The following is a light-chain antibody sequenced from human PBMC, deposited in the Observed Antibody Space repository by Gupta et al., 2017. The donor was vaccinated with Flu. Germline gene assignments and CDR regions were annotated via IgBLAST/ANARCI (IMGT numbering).Light chain of an antibody. J-gene: IGLJ2*01. CDR2: GST. V-gene: IGLV1-40*01. Sequence: QSVLTQPPSVPGAPGQRVTISCTGTNSNIGAGYDVHWYQQLPGTAPKVLIYGSTNRPSGVPDRFSGSKSGTSAALAISGLQAEDEADYYCQSVDRSLEEVFGGGTKLTVL. CDR3: QSVDRSLEEV. CDR1: NSNIGAGYD.